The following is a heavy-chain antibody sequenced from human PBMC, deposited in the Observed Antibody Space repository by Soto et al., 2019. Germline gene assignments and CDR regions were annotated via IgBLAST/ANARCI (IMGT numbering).Heavy chain of an antibody. CDR2: IYYSGST. CDR3: ARDQNGSPHFDY. Sequence: SETLSLTCTVSGGPISIYYWSWIRQPPGKGLEWIGYIYYSGSTNYNPSLKSRVTISVDTSKNQFSLKLSSVTAADTAVYYCARDQNGSPHFDYWGQGTLVTVSS. V-gene: IGHV4-59*01. CDR1: GGPISIYY. D-gene: IGHD1-26*01. J-gene: IGHJ4*02.